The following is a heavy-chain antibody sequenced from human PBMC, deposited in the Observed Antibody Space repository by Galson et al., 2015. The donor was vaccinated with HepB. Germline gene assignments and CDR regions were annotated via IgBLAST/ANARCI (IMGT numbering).Heavy chain of an antibody. J-gene: IGHJ6*02. Sequence: PALVKPTQTLTLTCTFSGFSLSTSGMCVSWIRQPPGKALEWLALIDWDDDKYYSTSLKTRLTISKDTSKNQVVLTMTNMDPVDTATYYCARMSSSWYQTNYYYGMDVWGQGTTVTVSS. D-gene: IGHD6-13*01. CDR2: IDWDDDK. V-gene: IGHV2-70*01. CDR3: ARMSSSWYQTNYYYGMDV. CDR1: GFSLSTSGMC.